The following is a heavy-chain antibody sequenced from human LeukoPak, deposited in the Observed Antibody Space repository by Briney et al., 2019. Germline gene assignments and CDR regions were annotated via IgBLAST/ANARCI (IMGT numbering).Heavy chain of an antibody. CDR1: GGSISSYY. CDR2: IYHTGST. D-gene: IGHD6-25*01. V-gene: IGHV4-59*01. CDR3: ARRGRNSSGWQDYL. Sequence: SETLSLTCTVPGGSISSYYWSWIRQPPGRRLEWIANIYHTGSTNYNPSLSSRVTISIDTAKNQFSLKLTSVTAADTAVYYCARRGRNSSGWQDYLWGQGTLVTVSS. J-gene: IGHJ4*02.